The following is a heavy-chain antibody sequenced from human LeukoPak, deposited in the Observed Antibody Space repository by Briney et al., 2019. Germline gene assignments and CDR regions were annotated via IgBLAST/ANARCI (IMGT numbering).Heavy chain of an antibody. Sequence: ASVTVSCKASAYTFTNYDINWVRQAAGQWLEWMGWMNPNSGNTGYAQKFQGRVTITRDTSINTAYMELTSLTSEDSAVYYCARGPSYSYYGAYHYYIDVWGKGTTVTVSS. V-gene: IGHV1-8*03. CDR3: ARGPSYSYYGAYHYYIDV. CDR1: AYTFTNYD. D-gene: IGHD4-11*01. CDR2: MNPNSGNT. J-gene: IGHJ6*03.